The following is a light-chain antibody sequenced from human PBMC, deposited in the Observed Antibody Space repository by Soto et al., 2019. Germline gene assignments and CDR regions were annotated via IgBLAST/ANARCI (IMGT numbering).Light chain of an antibody. V-gene: IGLV1-40*01. Sequence: QSVLTQPPSVSGAPGQRVTISCTGSSSNIGAGYDVHWYQQIPGTAPKLLISGHNNRPSGVPDRFFGSKSGTSASLTIIGLQAEDEADYYCQSYDSSLSGSGVFGGGTQLTVL. J-gene: IGLJ3*02. CDR2: GHN. CDR1: SSNIGAGYD. CDR3: QSYDSSLSGSGV.